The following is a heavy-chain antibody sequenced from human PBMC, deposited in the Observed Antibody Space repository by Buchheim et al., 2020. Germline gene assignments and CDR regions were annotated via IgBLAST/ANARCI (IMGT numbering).Heavy chain of an antibody. CDR1: GFTISDHY. Sequence: EVQLVESGGGLVQPGGSLRLSCAASGFTISDHYMDWVRQAPGKGLEWVGRTRNKANSYTTEYAASVKGRFTIPRDDSKSSLYLQMNSLKTEDTAVYYCARAFYYAGSTYYVDYWGQGTL. CDR3: ARAFYYAGSTYYVDY. V-gene: IGHV3-72*01. D-gene: IGHD3-22*01. J-gene: IGHJ4*02. CDR2: TRNKANSYTT.